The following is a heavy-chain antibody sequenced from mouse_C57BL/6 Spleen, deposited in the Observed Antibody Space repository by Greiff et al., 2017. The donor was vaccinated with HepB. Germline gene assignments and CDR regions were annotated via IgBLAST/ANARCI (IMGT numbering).Heavy chain of an antibody. CDR3: ARGGLNYGWYFEV. D-gene: IGHD1-1*01. CDR2: IYPSDSET. CDR1: GYTFTSYW. V-gene: IGHV1-61*01. J-gene: IGHJ1*03. Sequence: VQLQQSGAELVRPGSSVKLSCKASGYTFTSYWMDWVKQRPGQGLEWIGNIYPSDSETHYNQKFKDKATLTVDKSSSTAYMQLSSLTSEDSAVYYCARGGLNYGWYFEVWGTGTTVTVSS.